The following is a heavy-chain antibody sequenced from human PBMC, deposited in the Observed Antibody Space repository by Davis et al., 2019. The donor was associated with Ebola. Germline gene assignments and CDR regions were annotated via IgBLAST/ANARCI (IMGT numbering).Heavy chain of an antibody. Sequence: PGGSLRLSCAASGFTFSNAWMNWVRQAPGKGLEWVGRIKSKTDGGTTDYAAPVKGRFTISRDDSKNTLYLQMNSLKTEDTAVYYCTTLTSGALSIGYCSGGSCYQNYWGQGTLVTVSS. V-gene: IGHV3-15*07. CDR3: TTLTSGALSIGYCSGGSCYQNY. CDR1: GFTFSNAW. J-gene: IGHJ4*02. CDR2: IKSKTDGGTT. D-gene: IGHD2-15*01.